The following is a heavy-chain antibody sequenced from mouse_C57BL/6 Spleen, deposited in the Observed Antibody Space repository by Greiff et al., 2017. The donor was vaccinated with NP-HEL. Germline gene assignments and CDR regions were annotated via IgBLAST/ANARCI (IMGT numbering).Heavy chain of an antibody. J-gene: IGHJ1*03. V-gene: IGHV2-5*01. Sequence: QVQLKQSGPGLVQPSQSLSITCTVSGFSLTSYGVHWVRQSPGKGLEWLGVIWRGGSTDYNAAFMSRLSITKDNSKSQVFFKMNSLQADDTAIYYCAKRPTYGNYPYWYFDVWGTGTTVTVSS. CDR1: GFSLTSYG. CDR3: AKRPTYGNYPYWYFDV. D-gene: IGHD2-1*01. CDR2: IWRGGST.